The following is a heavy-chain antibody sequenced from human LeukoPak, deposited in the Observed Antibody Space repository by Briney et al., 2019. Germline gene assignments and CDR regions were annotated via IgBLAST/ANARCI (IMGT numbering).Heavy chain of an antibody. CDR1: GYSISNGYY. D-gene: IGHD2-2*01. CDR3: AREYCSSSSCYYYYGMDV. V-gene: IGHV4-38-2*02. CDR2: IYHSGST. Sequence: PSETLSLTCNVSGYSISNGYYWGWIRQPPGKGLEWIGSIYHSGSTDYNPSLKSRVTISVDTSKNQFSLKERSVAAADTAVYYCAREYCSSSSCYYYYGMDVWGQGTTVTVSS. J-gene: IGHJ6*02.